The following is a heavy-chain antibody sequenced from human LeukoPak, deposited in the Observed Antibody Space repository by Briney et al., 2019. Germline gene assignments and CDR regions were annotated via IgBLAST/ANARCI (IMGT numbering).Heavy chain of an antibody. V-gene: IGHV1-18*01. J-gene: IGHJ4*02. CDR2: ISAYNGNT. CDR1: GYTFTSYG. Sequence: ASVKVSCKASGYTFTSYGISWVRQAPGQGLEWMGWISAYNGNTNYAQKLQGRVTMTTDTSTSTAYMELRSLRSDDTAVYYCARRYFDWLLYSYFDYWGLGTLVTVSS. D-gene: IGHD3-9*01. CDR3: ARRYFDWLLYSYFDY.